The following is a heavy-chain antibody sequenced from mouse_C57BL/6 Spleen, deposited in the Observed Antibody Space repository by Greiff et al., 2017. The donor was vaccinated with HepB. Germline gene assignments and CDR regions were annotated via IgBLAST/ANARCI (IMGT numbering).Heavy chain of an antibody. Sequence: EVQGVESGGGLVKPGGSLKLSCAASGFTFSDYGMHWVRQAPEKGLEWVAYISSGSSTIYYADTVKGRFTISRDNAKNTLFLQMTRLSSEDTAMYYCAREVYYGYAWFAYWGQGTLVTVAA. D-gene: IGHD2-2*01. CDR3: AREVYYGYAWFAY. CDR2: ISSGSSTI. CDR1: GFTFSDYG. J-gene: IGHJ3*01. V-gene: IGHV5-17*01.